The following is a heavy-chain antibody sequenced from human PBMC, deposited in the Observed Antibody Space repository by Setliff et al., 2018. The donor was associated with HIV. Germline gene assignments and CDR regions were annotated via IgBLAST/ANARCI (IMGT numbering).Heavy chain of an antibody. CDR3: ITDGGLN. D-gene: IGHD3-10*01. V-gene: IGHV3-30*07. CDR2: ISVDGSGK. J-gene: IGHJ3*01. CDR1: GFTFSDSV. Sequence: GGSLRLSCTASGFTFSDSVMHWVRQPPGKGLEWVAAISVDGSGKFYADSVKGRFTISRDNAKNSLYLHMNSLRIEDTAVFYCITDGGLNWGQGTMVTVSS.